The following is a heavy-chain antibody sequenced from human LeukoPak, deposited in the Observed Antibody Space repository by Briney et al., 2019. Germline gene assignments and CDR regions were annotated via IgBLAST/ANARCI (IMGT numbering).Heavy chain of an antibody. CDR1: GFTFSSYS. D-gene: IGHD4-17*01. V-gene: IGHV3-21*01. J-gene: IGHJ4*02. CDR3: AREQVTVTMGSYYFDY. CDR2: ISSSSSYI. Sequence: GSLRLSCAASGFTFSSYSMNWVRQAPGKGLEWVSSISSSSSYIYYADSVKGRFTISRDNAKNSLYLQMNSLRAEDTAVYYCAREQVTVTMGSYYFDYWGQGTLVTVSS.